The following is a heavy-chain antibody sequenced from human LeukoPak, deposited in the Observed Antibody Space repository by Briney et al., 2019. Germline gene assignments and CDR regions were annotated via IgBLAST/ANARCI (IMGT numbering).Heavy chain of an antibody. CDR1: GGTFSSYA. Sequence: GASVKVSCKASGGTFSSYAISWVRQAPGQGLEWMGGIIPIFGTANYAQKFQGRVTITTDESTSTAYMELSSLRSEDTAVYYCARPLDGSGSYPRSDDAFDIWGQGTMVTVSS. CDR3: ARPLDGSGSYPRSDDAFDI. D-gene: IGHD3-10*01. J-gene: IGHJ3*02. V-gene: IGHV1-69*05. CDR2: IIPIFGTA.